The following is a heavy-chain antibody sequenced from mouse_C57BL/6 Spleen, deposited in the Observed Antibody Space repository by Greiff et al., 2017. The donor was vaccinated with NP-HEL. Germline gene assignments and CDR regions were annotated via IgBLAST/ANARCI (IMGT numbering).Heavy chain of an antibody. D-gene: IGHD1-1*01. CDR1: GYAFSSYW. CDR2: IYPGDGDT. Sequence: QVQLKQSGAELVKPGASVKISCKASGYAFSSYWMNWVKQRPGKGLEWIGQIYPGDGDTNYNGKFKGKATLTADKSSSTAYMQLSSLTSEDSAVYFCAREERDYYGTGFAYWGQGTLVTVSA. V-gene: IGHV1-80*01. CDR3: AREERDYYGTGFAY. J-gene: IGHJ3*01.